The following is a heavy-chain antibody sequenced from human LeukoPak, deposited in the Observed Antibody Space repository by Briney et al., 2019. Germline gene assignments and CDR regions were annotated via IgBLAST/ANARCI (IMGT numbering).Heavy chain of an antibody. CDR3: ARQEWLVTSQTEFDY. D-gene: IGHD6-19*01. V-gene: IGHV5-51*01. CDR1: GYSFTGFW. Sequence: GESLKISCKGSGYSFTGFWIAWVRQMPGKGLGWMGIIYPGDSDTRYSPSFQGQVTISADKSITTAYLQWSSLKASDTAMYYCARQEWLVTSQTEFDYWGQGTLVTVSS. J-gene: IGHJ4*02. CDR2: IYPGDSDT.